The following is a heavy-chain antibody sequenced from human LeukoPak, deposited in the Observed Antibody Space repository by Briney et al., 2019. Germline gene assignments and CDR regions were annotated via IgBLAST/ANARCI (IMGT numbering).Heavy chain of an antibody. J-gene: IGHJ4*02. V-gene: IGHV3-7*01. CDR2: IKQDGSEK. D-gene: IGHD3-22*01. CDR3: AREDSSGYADFDY. CDR1: GFTFSSYW. Sequence: GGSLRLSCAASGFTFSSYWMSWVRQAPGKGLEWVANIKQDGSEKYYVDSVKGRFTISRDNAKNSLYLQMNSLRAEDTAVYYCAREDSSGYADFDYWGQGTLVTVSS.